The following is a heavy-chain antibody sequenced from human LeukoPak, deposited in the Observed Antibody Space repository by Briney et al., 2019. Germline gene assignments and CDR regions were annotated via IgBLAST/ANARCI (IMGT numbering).Heavy chain of an antibody. CDR2: ISYDGSNK. CDR3: AKDRYASSGWDGGLYYGMDV. D-gene: IGHD3-22*01. CDR1: GFTFSSYG. Sequence: GGSLRLSCAASGFTFSSYGMHWVRQAPGKGLEWVAVISYDGSNKYYADSVKGRFTISRDNSKNTLYLQMNSLRAEDTAVYYWAKDRYASSGWDGGLYYGMDVWGQGTTVTVSS. J-gene: IGHJ6*02. V-gene: IGHV3-30*18.